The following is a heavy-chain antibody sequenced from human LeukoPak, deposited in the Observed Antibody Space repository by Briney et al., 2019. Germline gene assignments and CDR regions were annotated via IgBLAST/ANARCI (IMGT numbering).Heavy chain of an antibody. Sequence: PGGSLRLSCAASGFTFSDYYMSWIRQAPGKGLEWVSYISSSGSTIYYADSVKGRFTISRDNAKNSLYLQMNSLRAEDTAVYHCARARAGRWLQRAFDIWGQGTMVTVSS. CDR2: ISSSGSTI. D-gene: IGHD5-24*01. CDR1: GFTFSDYY. CDR3: ARARAGRWLQRAFDI. V-gene: IGHV3-11*01. J-gene: IGHJ3*02.